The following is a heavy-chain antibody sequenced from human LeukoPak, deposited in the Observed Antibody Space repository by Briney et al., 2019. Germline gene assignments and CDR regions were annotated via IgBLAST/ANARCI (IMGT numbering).Heavy chain of an antibody. Sequence: ASVKVLCKACGYIFPSYYLHWVRQATGQGLEWMGWMNYNSGNTGYAQKFRGRVTMTRSTSISTAYMELSSLRSEDTAVYYCARRGYSYGFDYWGQGTLVTVSS. D-gene: IGHD5-18*01. J-gene: IGHJ4*02. CDR1: GYIFPSYY. CDR3: ARRGYSYGFDY. CDR2: MNYNSGNT. V-gene: IGHV1-8*01.